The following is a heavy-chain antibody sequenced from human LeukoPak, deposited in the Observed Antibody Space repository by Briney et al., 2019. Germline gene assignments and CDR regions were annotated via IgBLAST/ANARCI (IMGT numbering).Heavy chain of an antibody. V-gene: IGHV3-23*01. J-gene: IGHJ6*02. CDR1: GFTLRSYD. Sequence: GGSLRLSCAASGFTLRSYDMSWVRQAPGKGLEWVAATSGSGVNSYYADSVRGRFTISRDNSQNTLYLQMDSLRAEDTALYYCAKDRKTSGTRLYYYYGMDVWGQGTTVTVSS. D-gene: IGHD3-10*01. CDR2: TSGSGVNS. CDR3: AKDRKTSGTRLYYYYGMDV.